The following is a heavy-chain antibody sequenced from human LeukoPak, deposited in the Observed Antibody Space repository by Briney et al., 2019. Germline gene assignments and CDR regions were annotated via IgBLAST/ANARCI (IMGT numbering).Heavy chain of an antibody. CDR3: ARDPIRSGWYGYTEGGLDY. CDR1: GYSISSGYY. Sequence: SETLSLTCTVSGYSISSGYYWGWIRQPPGKGLEWIGSIYYSGSTYYNPSLKSRVTISVDTSKNQFSLKLSSVTAADTAVYYCARDPIRSGWYGYTEGGLDYWGQGTLVTVSS. J-gene: IGHJ4*02. D-gene: IGHD6-19*01. CDR2: IYYSGST. V-gene: IGHV4-38-2*02.